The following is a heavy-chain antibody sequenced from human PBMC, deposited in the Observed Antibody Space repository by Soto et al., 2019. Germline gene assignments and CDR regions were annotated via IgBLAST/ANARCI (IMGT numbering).Heavy chain of an antibody. V-gene: IGHV1-18*01. D-gene: IGHD3-16*01. J-gene: IGHJ6*02. CDR3: VMVDNYVTPTPQDV. Sequence: QVQRVQSGDEVKKPGASVKVSCKASGYIFVNYGIAWVRQAPGQGLEWMGWISPYTGNTHSATKVQGRLTMTTDTSTSTAYMDLGSLTSADTAVYYCVMVDNYVTPTPQDVWGQGTTVTVSS. CDR2: ISPYTGNT. CDR1: GYIFVNYG.